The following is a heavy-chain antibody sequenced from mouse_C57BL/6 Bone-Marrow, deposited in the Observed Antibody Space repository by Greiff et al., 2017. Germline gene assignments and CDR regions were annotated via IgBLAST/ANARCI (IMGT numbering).Heavy chain of an antibody. CDR3: ARHERYYDYEGYFDY. J-gene: IGHJ2*01. CDR2: FYPGSGSI. CDR1: GYIFTDYT. V-gene: IGHV1-62-2*01. Sequence: VQLQQSGAELVKPGASVKLSCKASGYIFTDYTIHWVKQRSGQGLEWIGWFYPGSGSIKYNERFKDKAALTADKSSNTGYMELSRLTSEDSAVYFCARHERYYDYEGYFDYWGQGTTLTVSS. D-gene: IGHD2-4*01.